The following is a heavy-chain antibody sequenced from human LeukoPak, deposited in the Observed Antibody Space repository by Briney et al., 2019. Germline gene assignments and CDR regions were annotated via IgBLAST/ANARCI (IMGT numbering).Heavy chain of an antibody. V-gene: IGHV3-66*01. CDR1: GFTVSDNY. J-gene: IGHJ4*02. CDR3: ARDPGYDYGYDY. D-gene: IGHD5-18*01. CDR2: IYSDGST. Sequence: PGGSLRLSCAASGFTVSDNYMSWVRQAPGKGLEWVSVIYSDGSTYYADSVKGGFTISRDNSKNTVYLQMNSLGAEDTAVYYCARDPGYDYGYDYWGQGTLVTVSS.